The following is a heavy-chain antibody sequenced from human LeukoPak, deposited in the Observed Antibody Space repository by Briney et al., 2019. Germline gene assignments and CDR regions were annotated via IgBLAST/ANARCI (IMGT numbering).Heavy chain of an antibody. Sequence: GGTLRLSCAASGFTFSSYGMHWVRQAPGKGLEWVAVISYDGSNNYYADSVKGRFTISRDNSKNTLYLQMNSLRPEDTAVYYCAKDRGGSGTYFVYWGQGTLVTVSS. CDR3: AKDRGGSGTYFVY. J-gene: IGHJ4*02. CDR1: GFTFSSYG. V-gene: IGHV3-30*18. D-gene: IGHD3-10*01. CDR2: ISYDGSNN.